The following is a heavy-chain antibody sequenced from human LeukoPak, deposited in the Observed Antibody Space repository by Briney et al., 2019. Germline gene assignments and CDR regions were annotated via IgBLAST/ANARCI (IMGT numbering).Heavy chain of an antibody. J-gene: IGHJ4*02. V-gene: IGHV3-23*01. CDR1: GFTFSSCA. CDR3: AKDGTRYCSGGSCYSTPY. CDR2: ISGSGGST. D-gene: IGHD2-15*01. Sequence: GGSLRLSCAASGFTFSSCAMSWVRQAPGKGLEWVSAISGSGGSTYYADSVKGRFTVSRDNSKNTLYLQMNSLRAEDTAVYYCAKDGTRYCSGGSCYSTPYWGQGTLVTVSS.